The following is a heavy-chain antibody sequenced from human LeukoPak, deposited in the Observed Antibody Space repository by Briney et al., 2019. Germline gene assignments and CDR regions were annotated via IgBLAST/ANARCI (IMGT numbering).Heavy chain of an antibody. V-gene: IGHV3-74*01. CDR3: ARDYDRYYMDV. D-gene: IGHD3-3*01. CDR1: GFTFSSYW. Sequence: GGSLRLPCAASGFTFSSYWIHWVRQAPGKGLVWVSRINSEGSSTSYADSVKGRFTISRDNAKNTLYLQMNSLRAEDTAVYYCARDYDRYYMDVWGKGTTVTVSS. CDR2: INSEGSST. J-gene: IGHJ6*03.